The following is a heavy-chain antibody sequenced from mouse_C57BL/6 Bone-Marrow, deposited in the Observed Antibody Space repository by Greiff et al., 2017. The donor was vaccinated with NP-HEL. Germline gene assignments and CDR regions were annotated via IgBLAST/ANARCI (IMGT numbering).Heavy chain of an antibody. V-gene: IGHV14-1*01. CDR2: IDPEDGDT. D-gene: IGHD1-1*01. Sequence: EVKLQQSGAELVRPGASVKLSCTASGFNIKDYYMHWVKQRPEQGLEWIGRIDPEDGDTEYAPKFQGKATMTADTSSNTAYLQLSSLTSEDTAVYYCTSYGSSYVGWYFDVWGTGTTVTVSS. CDR1: GFNIKDYY. J-gene: IGHJ1*03. CDR3: TSYGSSYVGWYFDV.